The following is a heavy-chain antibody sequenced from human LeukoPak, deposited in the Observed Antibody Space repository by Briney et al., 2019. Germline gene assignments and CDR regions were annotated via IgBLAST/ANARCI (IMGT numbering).Heavy chain of an antibody. CDR2: ISVSGGIT. CDR3: AKTGSTVTTLNWFDP. CDR1: GFTFSSNG. V-gene: IGHV3-23*01. J-gene: IGHJ5*02. Sequence: GGSLRLSCAASGFTFSSNGMSWVRQAPGKGLEWVSGISVSGGITFYADSVKGRFTISRDNSKNTLYLQMNSLRGEATAVYYCAKTGSTVTTLNWFDPWGQGTLVTVSS. D-gene: IGHD4-17*01.